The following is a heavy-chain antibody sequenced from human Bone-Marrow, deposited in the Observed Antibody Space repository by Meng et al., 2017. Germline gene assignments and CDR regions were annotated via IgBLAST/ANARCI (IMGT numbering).Heavy chain of an antibody. CDR2: ISSSSSYI. D-gene: IGHD6-13*01. Sequence: GESLKISCAASGFTFSSYSMNWVRQAPGKGLEWVSSISSSSSYIYYADSVKGRFTISRDNAKNSLYLQMNSLRAEDTAVYYCVSWPPIAAAGLYFDYWGQGTLVTVSS. V-gene: IGHV3-21*01. J-gene: IGHJ4*02. CDR1: GFTFSSYS. CDR3: VSWPPIAAAGLYFDY.